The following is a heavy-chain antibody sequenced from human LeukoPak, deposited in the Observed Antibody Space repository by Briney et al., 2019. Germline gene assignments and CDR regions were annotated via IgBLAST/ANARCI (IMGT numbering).Heavy chain of an antibody. J-gene: IGHJ4*02. D-gene: IGHD6-19*01. CDR3: ARTPPKADIDY. CDR1: GYTFFSYD. CDR2: MSPDSGNT. V-gene: IGHV1-8*01. Sequence: ASVKVSCKASGYTFFSYDINWVRQATGQGLEWMGWMSPDSGNTGYAQKFQGRVTMTRDSSISTAYMELSSLTSEDTAVYYCARTPPKADIDYWGQGTLVTVSS.